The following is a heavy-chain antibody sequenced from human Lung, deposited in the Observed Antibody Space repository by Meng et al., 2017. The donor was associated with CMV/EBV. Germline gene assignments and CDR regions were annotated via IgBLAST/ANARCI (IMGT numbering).Heavy chain of an antibody. CDR3: AKEWLDATTGQFDY. J-gene: IGHJ4*02. CDR1: GVSISTDNW. CDR2: IYRSGST. D-gene: IGHD1-26*01. V-gene: IGHV4-4*02. Sequence: VSGVSISTDNWWSWVRQPPGKGLGWIGEIYRSGSTNYSPSLKSRVTISIDRSKNQFSLRLTSVTAADTAVYYCAKEWLDATTGQFDYWGQGTLVTVSS.